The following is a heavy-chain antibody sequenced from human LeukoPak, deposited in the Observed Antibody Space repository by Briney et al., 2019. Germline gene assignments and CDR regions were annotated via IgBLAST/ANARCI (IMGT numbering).Heavy chain of an antibody. D-gene: IGHD3-3*01. CDR3: AKAGGDLWSGYSST. CDR2: VYTGGST. Sequence: GGSLRLSCAASGFTVSSNYMTWVRQAPGKGLEWVSVVYTGGSTYSADSVKGRFTISRDNSKNTLYLQMNGLRAEDTAVYYCAKAGGDLWSGYSSTWGQGTLVTVSS. V-gene: IGHV3-53*01. J-gene: IGHJ4*02. CDR1: GFTVSSNY.